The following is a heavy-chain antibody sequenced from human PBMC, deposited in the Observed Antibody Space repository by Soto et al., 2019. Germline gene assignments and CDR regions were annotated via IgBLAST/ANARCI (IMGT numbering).Heavy chain of an antibody. Sequence: ASVKVSCKASGYTFTSYGISWVRQAPGQGLDWMGWISAYNGITNYAQKLQGRVTMTTDTSTSTAYMELRSLRSDDTAVYYCAREWAYCSGGSCYHYGMDVWGEGTTVNVSS. CDR2: ISAYNGIT. CDR3: AREWAYCSGGSCYHYGMDV. J-gene: IGHJ6*01. CDR1: GYTFTSYG. V-gene: IGHV1-18*01. D-gene: IGHD2-15*01.